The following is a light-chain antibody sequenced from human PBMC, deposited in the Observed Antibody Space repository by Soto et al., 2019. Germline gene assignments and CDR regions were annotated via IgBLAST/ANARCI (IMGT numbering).Light chain of an antibody. J-gene: IGLJ1*01. CDR2: GNS. V-gene: IGLV1-40*01. CDR3: QSYDSRLSPPYV. CDR1: SSNIGAGYD. Sequence: QSVLTQPPSVSGAPGQRVTISCTGSSSNIGAGYDVHWYQQLPGTAPKLLIYGNSNRPSGVPDRFSGSKSGTSASLAITGLQAEDEADYYCQSYDSRLSPPYVFGTGTKVTVL.